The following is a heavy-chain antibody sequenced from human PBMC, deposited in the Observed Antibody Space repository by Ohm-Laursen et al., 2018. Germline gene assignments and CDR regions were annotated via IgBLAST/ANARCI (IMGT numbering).Heavy chain of an antibody. V-gene: IGHV2-5*02. CDR1: GFSLSTSGVG. Sequence: TQTLTLTGSFSGFSLSTSGVGVACIRQPPGKALEWLALIYWDGDKRYSPSLKSRPTITKDPSRNQVVLTMTNMDPVDTAKYYCAHRPRGGGEHFDYWGQGTLVTVSS. D-gene: IGHD3-16*01. CDR3: AHRPRGGGEHFDY. J-gene: IGHJ4*02. CDR2: IYWDGDK.